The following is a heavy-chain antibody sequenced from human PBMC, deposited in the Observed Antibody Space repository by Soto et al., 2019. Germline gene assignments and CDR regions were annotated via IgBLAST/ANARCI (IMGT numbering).Heavy chain of an antibody. D-gene: IGHD3-9*01. CDR2: ISSSSITT. J-gene: IGHJ4*02. CDR3: ARETPYDIVPGYSKMYMDS. V-gene: IGHV3-23*01. Sequence: EVQLLESGGGLVQPGGSLRLSCAASGFTFSSYAMSWVRQAPGKGLEWVSFISSSSITTYYADSVRGRFTTSRDNAQKTLYLHMNNLRADDTAVYFCARETPYDIVPGYSKMYMDSWGPGTQVTV. CDR1: GFTFSSYA.